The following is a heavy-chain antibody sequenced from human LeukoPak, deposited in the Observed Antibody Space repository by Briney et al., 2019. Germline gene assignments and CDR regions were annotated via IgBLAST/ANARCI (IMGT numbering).Heavy chain of an antibody. Sequence: PGRSLRLSCAASGFTFSRYSMHWVRQAPGKGLEWVALIGYDGSNKYYADSVKGRFTISRDNSKNSLYLQMNSLRVEDTAVYYCAREGILASMFYFDYWGQGTLVTVSS. V-gene: IGHV3-33*01. J-gene: IGHJ4*02. CDR3: AREGILASMFYFDY. CDR2: IGYDGSNK. CDR1: GFTFSRYS. D-gene: IGHD3-9*01.